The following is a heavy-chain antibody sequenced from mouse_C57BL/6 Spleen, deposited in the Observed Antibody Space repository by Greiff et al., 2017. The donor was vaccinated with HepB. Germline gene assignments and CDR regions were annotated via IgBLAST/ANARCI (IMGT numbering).Heavy chain of an antibody. CDR2: IYPGSGST. V-gene: IGHV1-55*01. Sequence: QVQLQQPGAELVKPGASVKMSCKASGYTFTSYWITWVKQRPGQGLEWIGDIYPGSGSTNYNEKFKSTATLTVDTSSSTAYMQLSSLTSEDSAVYYCARDYGNYAWFAYWGQGTLVTVSA. J-gene: IGHJ3*01. CDR3: ARDYGNYAWFAY. CDR1: GYTFTSYW. D-gene: IGHD2-1*01.